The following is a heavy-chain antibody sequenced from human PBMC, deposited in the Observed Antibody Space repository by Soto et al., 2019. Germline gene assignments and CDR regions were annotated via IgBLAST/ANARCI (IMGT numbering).Heavy chain of an antibody. Sequence: GGSLRLSCAASGFTFSSYAMHWVRQAPGKGLEWVAVISYDGSNKYYADSVKGRFTISRDNSKNTLYLQMNSLRAEDTAVYYFARDFLRFLEWLSLAYYYYGMDVWGQGTTVTVSS. CDR3: ARDFLRFLEWLSLAYYYYGMDV. CDR1: GFTFSSYA. J-gene: IGHJ6*02. D-gene: IGHD3-3*01. CDR2: ISYDGSNK. V-gene: IGHV3-30-3*01.